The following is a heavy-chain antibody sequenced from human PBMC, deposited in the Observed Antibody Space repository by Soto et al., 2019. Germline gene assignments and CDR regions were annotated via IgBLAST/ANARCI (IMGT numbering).Heavy chain of an antibody. Sequence: QVRLQQSGPGLVKPSQTLSLTCAISGDSVSSNSAAWNWIRQSPSRGLEWLGRTYYRSKWYNEYAVSGESRITSNPDTSKNQLSLQVNSVTPEDTAVYYCAREGANWFDPWGQGTLVTVSS. D-gene: IGHD3-16*01. V-gene: IGHV6-1*01. J-gene: IGHJ5*02. CDR1: GDSVSSNSAA. CDR2: TYYRSKWYN. CDR3: AREGANWFDP.